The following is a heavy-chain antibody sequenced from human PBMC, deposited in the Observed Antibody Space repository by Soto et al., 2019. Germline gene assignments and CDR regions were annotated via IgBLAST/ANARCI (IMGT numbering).Heavy chain of an antibody. D-gene: IGHD6-19*01. CDR2: IYYSGST. CDR3: ARRGSGWYFDY. CDR1: GGSISSSSYY. J-gene: IGHJ4*02. Sequence: SETLSLTRTVSGGSISSSSYYWGWIRQPPGKGLEWIGSIYYSGSTYYNPSLKSRVTISVDTSKNQFSLKLSSVTAADTAVYYCARRGSGWYFDYWGQGTLVTVS. V-gene: IGHV4-39*01.